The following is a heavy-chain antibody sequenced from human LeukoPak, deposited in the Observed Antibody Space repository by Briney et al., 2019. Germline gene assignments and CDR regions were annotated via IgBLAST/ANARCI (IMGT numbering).Heavy chain of an antibody. CDR3: AKDPRGSHNWLDP. V-gene: IGHV3-23*01. J-gene: IGHJ5*02. CDR1: GFTFSSYA. Sequence: PGGSLRLSCAASGFTFSSYAMYWVRQAPGKGLEWVSSISGSGGNTYYADSVKGRFTISRDNSKNTLYLQMNSLGVEDTAVYSCAKDPRGSHNWLDPWGQGTLVTVSS. CDR2: ISGSGGNT. D-gene: IGHD3-10*01.